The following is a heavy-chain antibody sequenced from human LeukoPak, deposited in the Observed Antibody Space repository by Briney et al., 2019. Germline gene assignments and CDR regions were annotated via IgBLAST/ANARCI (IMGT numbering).Heavy chain of an antibody. D-gene: IGHD5-24*01. CDR3: AACGDGYNYFDY. Sequence: PGGSLKLSCVASGFTFSSYAMSWVRQAPGKGLEWVSAISGSGDTIYYADSVRGRFTISRDNSKNSLYLQMHSLRAEDTAVYYCAACGDGYNYFDYWGQGILVTVSS. CDR2: ISGSGDTI. J-gene: IGHJ4*02. V-gene: IGHV3-23*01. CDR1: GFTFSSYA.